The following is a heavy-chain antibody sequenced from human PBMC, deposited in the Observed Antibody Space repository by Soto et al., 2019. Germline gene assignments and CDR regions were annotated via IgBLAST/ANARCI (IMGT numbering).Heavy chain of an antibody. Sequence: QVQLQESGPGLVKPSQTLSLTCTVSGGSISSGGYYWSWIRQHPGKGLEWIGYIYYSGSTYYNPCLKSRFIISVDTSKTQFFLKLRSVPAADPAVYHWARDRGRNSYVDVWGKGTTVTAS. CDR3: ARDRGRNSYVDV. CDR2: IYYSGST. CDR1: GGSISSGGYY. J-gene: IGHJ6*03. V-gene: IGHV4-31*03.